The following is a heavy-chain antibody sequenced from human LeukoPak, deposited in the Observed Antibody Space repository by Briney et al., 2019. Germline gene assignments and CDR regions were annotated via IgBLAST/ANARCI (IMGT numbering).Heavy chain of an antibody. Sequence: SETLSLTCTVSGGSISSYYWSWIRQPPGKGLEWIGEINHSGSTNYNPSLKSRVTISVDTSKNQFSLKLSSVTAADTAVYYCARTITGAGPFDYWGQGALVTVSS. J-gene: IGHJ4*02. D-gene: IGHD5-24*01. V-gene: IGHV4-34*01. CDR1: GGSISSYY. CDR3: ARTITGAGPFDY. CDR2: INHSGST.